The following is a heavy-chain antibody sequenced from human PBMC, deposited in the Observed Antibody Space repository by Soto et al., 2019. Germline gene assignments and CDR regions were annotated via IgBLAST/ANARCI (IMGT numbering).Heavy chain of an antibody. Sequence: EVQLVESGGGLVQPGGSLRLSCAASGFTFSSYSMNWVRQAPGKGLEWVSYISSSSSTIYYADSVKGRFTISRDNAKNSLDLKLNGLRDEDTAVYYCAREGGRLNWFDPWGQGTLVTVSS. CDR2: ISSSSSTI. CDR1: GFTFSSYS. J-gene: IGHJ5*02. D-gene: IGHD2-15*01. V-gene: IGHV3-48*02. CDR3: AREGGRLNWFDP.